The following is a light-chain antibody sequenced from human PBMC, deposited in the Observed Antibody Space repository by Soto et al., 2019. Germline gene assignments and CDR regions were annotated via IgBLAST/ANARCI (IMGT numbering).Light chain of an antibody. J-gene: IGKJ3*01. CDR3: QQYHSYSPFT. Sequence: DIQMTQSPSTLSASVGDRVTVTCRASQSISSWLAWYQQKPGKAPKLLIYDASSLESGVPSRFSGSGSGTEFTLTISSLQPDDFPTYYCQQYHSYSPFTFGPGTKVDIK. CDR2: DAS. CDR1: QSISSW. V-gene: IGKV1-5*01.